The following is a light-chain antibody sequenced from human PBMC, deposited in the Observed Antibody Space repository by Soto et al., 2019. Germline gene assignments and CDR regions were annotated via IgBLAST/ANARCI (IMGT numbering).Light chain of an antibody. J-gene: IGKJ2*03. CDR1: QDVGSF. V-gene: IGKV1-5*03. Sequence: DVQMAQSPSTLSASVGDTVTVSCRASQDVGSFLAWYQQKPGKAPKLLIYLASRLESGVPSRFSGTGSGAGFSLIISGLQPDDFAAYFCQQYYSHSFYSFCQGTKLEIK. CDR2: LAS. CDR3: QQYYSHSFYS.